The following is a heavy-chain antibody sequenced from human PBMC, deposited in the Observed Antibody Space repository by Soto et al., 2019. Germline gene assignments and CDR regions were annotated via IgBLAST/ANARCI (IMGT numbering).Heavy chain of an antibody. J-gene: IGHJ6*02. Sequence: PGGSLRLSCAASGFTFSSYAMHWVRQAPGKGLEWVAVISYDGSSKYYADSVKGRFTISRDNSKNTLYLQMNSLRAEDTAVYYCARDCPGPGLPTPYDYYYGMDVWGQGTTVTVSS. V-gene: IGHV3-30-3*01. CDR2: ISYDGSSK. CDR3: ARDCPGPGLPTPYDYYYGMDV. CDR1: GFTFSSYA. D-gene: IGHD5-12*01.